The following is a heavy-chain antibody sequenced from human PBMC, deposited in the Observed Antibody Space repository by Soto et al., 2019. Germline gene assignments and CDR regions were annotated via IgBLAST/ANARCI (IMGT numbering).Heavy chain of an antibody. V-gene: IGHV4-31*03. J-gene: IGHJ5*02. CDR3: ARGPVSHRKGAAAAST. CDR1: GGSISSGGYY. CDR2: IYHSGST. Sequence: SETLSLTCTVSGGSISSGGYYWSWIRQHPGKGLEWIGYIYHSGSTYYNPSLKSRVTISVDTSKNQFSLKLSSVTAADTAVYYCARGPVSHRKGAAAASTWGQGTLVTVSS. D-gene: IGHD6-13*01.